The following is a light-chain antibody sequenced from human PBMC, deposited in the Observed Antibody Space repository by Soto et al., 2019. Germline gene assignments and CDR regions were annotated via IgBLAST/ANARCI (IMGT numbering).Light chain of an antibody. CDR2: DAS. V-gene: IGKV1-5*01. CDR1: QSISNW. CDR3: QEYIQWPPGM. Sequence: DIQMTQSPSTLSASVGDRVTITCQASQSISNWLAWYQVKPGKAPKVLIYDASTLQRGVPSRFSGTGSGTEFTLTISSLQSEDFAVYYCQEYIQWPPGMFGPGTKVDIK. J-gene: IGKJ1*01.